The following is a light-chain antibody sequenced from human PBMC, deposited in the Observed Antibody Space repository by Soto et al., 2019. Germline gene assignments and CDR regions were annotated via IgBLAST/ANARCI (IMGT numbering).Light chain of an antibody. CDR3: QQYYRSPPT. CDR2: WAS. Sequence: DIVMTQSPDSLAVSLGERATINCKSSQSVFYSSNNMNYLAWYQQKPGQPPKLLIYWASTRESGVPDRISGSGSGTDFTLTISSLQAEDVAFYYCQQYYRSPPTFGQGTKVDIK. CDR1: QSVFYSSNNMNY. V-gene: IGKV4-1*01. J-gene: IGKJ1*01.